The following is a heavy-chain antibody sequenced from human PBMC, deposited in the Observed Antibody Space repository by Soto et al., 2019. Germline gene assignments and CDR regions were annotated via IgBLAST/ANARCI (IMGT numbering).Heavy chain of an antibody. CDR2: INAGNGNT. V-gene: IGHV1-3*01. J-gene: IGHJ3*02. D-gene: IGHD6-13*01. CDR1: GYTFTSYA. Sequence: QVQLVQSGAEVKKPGASVKVSCKASGYTFTSYAMHWVRQAPGQRLEWMGWINAGNGNTKYSQKFQGRVTITRDTSASTAYMELSSLRSEDTAVYDCARSVAAARYAFDIWGQETMVTVSS. CDR3: ARSVAAARYAFDI.